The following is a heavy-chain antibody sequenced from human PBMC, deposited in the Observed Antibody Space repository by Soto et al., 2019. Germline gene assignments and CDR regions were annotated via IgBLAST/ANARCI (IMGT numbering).Heavy chain of an antibody. CDR3: ARYKRLIVDS. V-gene: IGHV4-59*12. CDR1: GASINFYY. J-gene: IGHJ4*02. Sequence: SETLSLTCAVSGASINFYYWNWIRQPPGKALEWVVSFSSTGSTNYNPSLKSRVTMSVDTSKNQFSLRLSSVTAADTAVYYCARYKRLIVDSWGRGTLVTVSS. D-gene: IGHD3-22*01. CDR2: FSSTGST.